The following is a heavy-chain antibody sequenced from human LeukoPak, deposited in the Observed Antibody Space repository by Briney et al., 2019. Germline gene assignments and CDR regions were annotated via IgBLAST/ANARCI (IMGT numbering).Heavy chain of an antibody. J-gene: IGHJ4*02. CDR3: ARHTYGGYGHFDY. CDR1: GFIFSDYY. Sequence: GSLRLSCAASGFIFSDYYMTWIRQAPGKGLEWIGSIHYSGSTYYNPSLKSRVTISVDTSKNQFSLKLSSVTAADTAVYYCARHTYGGYGHFDYWGQGTLVTVSS. D-gene: IGHD4-17*01. V-gene: IGHV4-38-2*01. CDR2: IHYSGST.